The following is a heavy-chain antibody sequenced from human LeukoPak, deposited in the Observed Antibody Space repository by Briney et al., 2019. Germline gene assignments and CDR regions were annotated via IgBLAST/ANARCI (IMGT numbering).Heavy chain of an antibody. CDR2: ISDSGGST. CDR3: ARDTSSGYYFDY. CDR1: GFTFSISA. Sequence: HPGGSLRLSCAASGFTFSISAMSWVRQAPGKGLEWVSGISDSGGSTFYADSVKGRFTISRDNSKNILYLQMNSLRAEDTAVYYCARDTSSGYYFDYWGQGTLVTVSS. D-gene: IGHD3-22*01. J-gene: IGHJ4*02. V-gene: IGHV3-23*01.